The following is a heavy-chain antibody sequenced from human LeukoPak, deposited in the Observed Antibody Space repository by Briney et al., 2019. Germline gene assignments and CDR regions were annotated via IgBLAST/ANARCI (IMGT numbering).Heavy chain of an antibody. CDR1: GFMFRDHA. CDR3: SRNSGTLTGWPFDI. CDR2: IRTRAYSEKT. D-gene: IGHD5-12*01. J-gene: IGHJ3*02. Sequence: GGSLRLSCVASGFMFRDHAMSWVRQAPGKGLQWVAFIRTRAYSEKTEHAASVEGRFTISKADSNDIVYLQMNSLKAEDTAVYYCSRNSGTLTGWPFDIWGQGTMVTVSS. V-gene: IGHV3-49*04.